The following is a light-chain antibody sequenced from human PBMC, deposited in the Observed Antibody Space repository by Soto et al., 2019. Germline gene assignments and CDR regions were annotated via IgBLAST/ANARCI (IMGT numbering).Light chain of an antibody. CDR2: VGS. J-gene: IGKJ1*01. Sequence: DIVMTQSPLSLPVTPGEPASISCRSSQSLLHSNGYYYLDWYLQKPGQSPQVLIYVGSHRASGVPDRFSGSGSGTDFTLKISRVEAEDVGVYYCMQALQTPWTFGQGTKVEVK. CDR3: MQALQTPWT. CDR1: QSLLHSNGYYY. V-gene: IGKV2-28*01.